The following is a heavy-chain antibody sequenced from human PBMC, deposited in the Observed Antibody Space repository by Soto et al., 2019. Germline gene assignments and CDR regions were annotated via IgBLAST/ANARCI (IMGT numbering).Heavy chain of an antibody. D-gene: IGHD5-12*01. Sequence: QVQLVQSGAEVKKPGSSVKVSCKASGGTFRSYAISWVRQAPGQGLEWMGGIIPIFGTANYAQKFQGRVTITADESTSTAYMELSSLRSEYTAVYYCARDNLRTYGMDVWGQGTTVTVSS. CDR1: GGTFRSYA. V-gene: IGHV1-69*01. CDR3: ARDNLRTYGMDV. CDR2: IIPIFGTA. J-gene: IGHJ6*02.